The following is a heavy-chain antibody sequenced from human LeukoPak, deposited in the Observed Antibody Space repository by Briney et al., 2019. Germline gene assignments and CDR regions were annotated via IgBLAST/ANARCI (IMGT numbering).Heavy chain of an antibody. CDR2: IYHSGST. V-gene: IGHV4-30-2*01. CDR3: ARDSCSGGSCYFDY. D-gene: IGHD2-15*01. J-gene: IGHJ4*02. CDR1: GGSISSGGYS. Sequence: TLSLTCAVSGGSISSGGYSWSWIRQPPGKGLEWIGYIYHSGSTYYNPSLKSRVTISVDRSKNQFSLKLSSVTAADTAVYYCARDSCSGGSCYFDYWGQGTLVTVSS.